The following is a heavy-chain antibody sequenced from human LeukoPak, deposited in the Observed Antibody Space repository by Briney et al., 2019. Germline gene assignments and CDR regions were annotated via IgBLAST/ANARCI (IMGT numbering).Heavy chain of an antibody. CDR2: IHSSGST. CDR1: GVSIISYY. CDR3: AREPRFDP. V-gene: IGHV4-59*12. J-gene: IGHJ5*02. Sequence: SETLSLTCTVSGVSIISYYWSWIRQPPGKGLEWIAFIHSSGSTGYNPSLKSRVTMSVDTSKNQFSLKLSSVTAADTAVYYCAREPRFDPWGQGTLVTVSS.